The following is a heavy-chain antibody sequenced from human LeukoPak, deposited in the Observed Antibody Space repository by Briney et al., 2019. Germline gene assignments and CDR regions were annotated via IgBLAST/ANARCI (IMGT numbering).Heavy chain of an antibody. CDR1: GFTFSSYA. D-gene: IGHD2-2*01. CDR3: AKDRGEIVVVPAAYLDAFDI. CDR2: ISGSGGST. Sequence: PGGSLRLSCAASGFTFSSYAMSWVRQAPGKGLEWVSAISGSGGSTYYADSVKGRFTISRDNSKNTLYLQMNSLRAEDTAVYYCAKDRGEIVVVPAAYLDAFDIWGQGTMVTVSS. J-gene: IGHJ3*02. V-gene: IGHV3-23*01.